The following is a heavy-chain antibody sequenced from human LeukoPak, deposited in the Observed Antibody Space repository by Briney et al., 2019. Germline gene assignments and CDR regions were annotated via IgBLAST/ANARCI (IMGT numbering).Heavy chain of an antibody. J-gene: IGHJ5*02. D-gene: IGHD4-11*01. CDR3: ARVLPHDYINRCDR. CDR1: GFTFSSYW. Sequence: GGSLRLSCAASGFTFSSYWMSWVRQAPGKGLEWVSYISSSTSTIYYADSVKGRFTISRDNAKNSLYLQMNSLRAEDTAVYYCARVLPHDYINRCDRWGGEPLVRVSS. V-gene: IGHV3-48*01. CDR2: ISSSTSTI.